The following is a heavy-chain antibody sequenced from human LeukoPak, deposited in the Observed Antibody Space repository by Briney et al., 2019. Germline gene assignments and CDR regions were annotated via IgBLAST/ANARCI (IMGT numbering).Heavy chain of an antibody. V-gene: IGHV4-39*01. CDR1: GDSISSGSYY. Sequence: PSETLSLTCTVSGDSISSGSYYWGWIRQPPGKGLEWNGIIYYSGSTYYNPSLKSRVTISADTSENQFSLKLRSATAADTAVYYCARGLQYPRIAAVGPVLGGMDVWGQGTTVTVSS. J-gene: IGHJ6*02. CDR2: IYYSGST. CDR3: ARGLQYPRIAAVGPVLGGMDV. D-gene: IGHD6-13*01.